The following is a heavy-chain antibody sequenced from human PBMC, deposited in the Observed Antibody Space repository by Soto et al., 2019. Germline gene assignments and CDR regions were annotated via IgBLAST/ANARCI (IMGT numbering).Heavy chain of an antibody. J-gene: IGHJ5*02. Sequence: GGSLRLSCVVSGFSFSTYGVTWVRQAPGKGLEWVCGVSGGSGVTHYTDSVKGRFTISGDDSKNTVYLQMHSLRGEDTAVYYCTRWNGYGDLWGQGTLVTVSS. CDR3: TRWNGYGDL. CDR1: GFSFSTYG. CDR2: VSGGSGVT. D-gene: IGHD1-1*01. V-gene: IGHV3-23*01.